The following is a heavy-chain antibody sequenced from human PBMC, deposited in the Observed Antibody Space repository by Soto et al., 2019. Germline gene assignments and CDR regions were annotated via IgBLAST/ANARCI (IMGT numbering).Heavy chain of an antibody. Sequence: NLSETLSLTCGVFGGSFTSNYWTWIRQSPGKGLEWIGEINHDGNTNYSPSLKSRVTISVDTSKNQFSLRLTSVTAADTAVYYCASARYDYWGHGTLVTVSS. J-gene: IGHJ4*01. D-gene: IGHD6-6*01. CDR2: INHDGNT. CDR1: GGSFTSNY. CDR3: ASARYDY. V-gene: IGHV4-34*01.